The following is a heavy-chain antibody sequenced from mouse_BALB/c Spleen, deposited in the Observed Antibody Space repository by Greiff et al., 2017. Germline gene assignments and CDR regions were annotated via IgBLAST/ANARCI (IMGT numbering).Heavy chain of an antibody. Sequence: EVKLMESGGGLVKPGGSLKLSCAASGFTFSDYYMYWVRQTPEKRLEWVATISDGGSYTYYPDSVKGRFTISRDNAKNNLYLQMSSLKSEDTAMYYCARDRDYDGEFAYWGQGTLVTVSA. CDR3: ARDRDYDGEFAY. CDR1: GFTFSDYY. D-gene: IGHD2-4*01. CDR2: ISDGGSYT. V-gene: IGHV5-4*02. J-gene: IGHJ3*01.